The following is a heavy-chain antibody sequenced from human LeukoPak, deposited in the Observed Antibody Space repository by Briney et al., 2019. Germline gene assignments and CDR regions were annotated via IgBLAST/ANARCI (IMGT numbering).Heavy chain of an antibody. Sequence: PSETLSLTCTVSGGSISIGGYYWSWIRQHPGKGLEWLGHISYTGSTYYNPSLKSRVTISVDTSTSQFSLRLSSVTAADTAVYYCAREDIVVVVAWGMDVWGQGTTVTVSS. J-gene: IGHJ6*02. CDR3: AREDIVVVVAWGMDV. D-gene: IGHD2-15*01. CDR2: ISYTGST. CDR1: GGSISIGGYY. V-gene: IGHV4-31*03.